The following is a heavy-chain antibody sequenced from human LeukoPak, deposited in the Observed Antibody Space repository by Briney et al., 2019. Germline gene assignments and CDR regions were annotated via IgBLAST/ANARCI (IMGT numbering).Heavy chain of an antibody. CDR2: ISWNSGSI. D-gene: IGHD2-21*02. CDR1: GFTFDDYA. Sequence: GGSLRLSCAASGFTFDDYAMHWVRQAPGTGLECVSGISWNSGSIGYADSVKGRFTISRDNAKNSLYLQMSSLRAEDTAVYYCARECSGGDCYDYYNYMDVWGKGTTVTVSS. J-gene: IGHJ6*03. V-gene: IGHV3-9*01. CDR3: ARECSGGDCYDYYNYMDV.